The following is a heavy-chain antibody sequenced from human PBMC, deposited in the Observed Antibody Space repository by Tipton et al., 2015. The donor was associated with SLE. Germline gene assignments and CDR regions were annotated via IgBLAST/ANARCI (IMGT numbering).Heavy chain of an antibody. J-gene: IGHJ3*02. V-gene: IGHV3-13*01. Sequence: SLRLSCAAPGFTFSSYDMHWVRQATGKGLEWVSAIGTAGDTYYPGSVKGRFTISRENAKNSLYLQMNSLRAGDTAVYYCARACSSTSCYADAFDIWGQGTMVTVSS. CDR1: GFTFSSYD. CDR2: IGTAGDT. CDR3: ARACSSTSCYADAFDI. D-gene: IGHD2-2*01.